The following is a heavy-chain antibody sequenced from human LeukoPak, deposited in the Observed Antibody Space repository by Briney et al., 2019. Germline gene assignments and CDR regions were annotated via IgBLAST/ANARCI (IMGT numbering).Heavy chain of an antibody. CDR2: IYYSGST. D-gene: IGHD2-21*01. Sequence: SQTLSLTCTVSGGSISSGSYYWSWIRQPPGKGLEWIGYIYYSGSTNYNPSLKSRVTISVDTSKNQFSLKLSSVTAADTAVYYCARGGLWAPHDAFDIWGQGTMVTVSS. J-gene: IGHJ3*02. V-gene: IGHV4-61*01. CDR1: GGSISSGSYY. CDR3: ARGGLWAPHDAFDI.